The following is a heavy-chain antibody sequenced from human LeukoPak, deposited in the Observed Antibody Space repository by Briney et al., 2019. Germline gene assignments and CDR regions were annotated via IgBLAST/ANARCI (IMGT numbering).Heavy chain of an antibody. CDR2: ISGRGGNT. CDR1: GFTFSSYA. J-gene: IGHJ4*02. CDR3: ARLDSSGYLYYFDY. V-gene: IGHV3-23*01. Sequence: EGSLRLSCAASGFTFSSYAMSWLRQAPGKGLEWVSAISGRGGNTYYADCVKGRFTLSRDNSKNTLYLQMNSLRAEDTAVYYCARLDSSGYLYYFDYWGQGTLVPVSS. D-gene: IGHD3-22*01.